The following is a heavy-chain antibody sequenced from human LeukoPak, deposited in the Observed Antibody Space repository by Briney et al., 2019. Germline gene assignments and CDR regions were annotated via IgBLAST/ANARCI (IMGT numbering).Heavy chain of an antibody. V-gene: IGHV1-69*13. CDR3: ARGSRDGYNLDY. CDR1: GGTFSSYA. J-gene: IGHJ4*02. Sequence: SVKVFCKASGGTFSSYAISWVRQAPGQGLEWMGGIIPIFGTANYAQKFQGRVTITAVESMSTAYMELSSLRSEDTAVYYCARGSRDGYNLDYWGQGTLVTVSS. CDR2: IIPIFGTA. D-gene: IGHD5-24*01.